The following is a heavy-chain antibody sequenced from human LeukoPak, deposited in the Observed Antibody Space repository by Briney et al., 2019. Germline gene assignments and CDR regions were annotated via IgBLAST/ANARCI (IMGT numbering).Heavy chain of an antibody. V-gene: IGHV3-23*01. CDR3: AISRYSGSYPFDY. CDR2: LSGSGGST. CDR1: GFTFSSYA. J-gene: IGHJ4*02. Sequence: GGSLRLSCAASGFTFSSYAMSWVRQAPGKGREWVSDLSGSGGSTYYADSVKGRFTISRDNSKNTLYLQMNSLRAEDTAVYYCAISRYSGSYPFDYWGQGTLVTVSS. D-gene: IGHD1-26*01.